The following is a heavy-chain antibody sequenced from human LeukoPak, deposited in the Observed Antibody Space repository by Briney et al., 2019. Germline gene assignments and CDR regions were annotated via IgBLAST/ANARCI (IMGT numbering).Heavy chain of an antibody. CDR2: TRFDGSNQ. CDR1: GFTFSNYG. J-gene: IGHJ6*03. Sequence: GGSLRLSCAASGFTFSNYGVHWVRQTPGKGLDWVAFTRFDGSNQHYADSVKGRFTISRDNSKNTLYLQMNSLRAEDTAVYYCVPRKEWSCYMGVWNKGTTVTVSS. D-gene: IGHD3-3*01. V-gene: IGHV3-30*02. CDR3: VPRKEWSCYMGV.